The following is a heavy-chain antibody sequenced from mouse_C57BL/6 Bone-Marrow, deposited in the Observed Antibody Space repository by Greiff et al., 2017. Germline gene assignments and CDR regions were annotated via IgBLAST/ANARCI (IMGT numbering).Heavy chain of an antibody. CDR1: GFTFSSYG. D-gene: IGHD2-4*01. CDR2: ISSGGSYT. J-gene: IGHJ3*01. V-gene: IGHV5-6*01. Sequence: VPLVASGGDLVKPGGSLKLSCAASGFTFSSYGMSLVRPTPDTRLEWVATISSGGSYTYYPDSVKGRFTISRDNAKNTLYLQMSSLKSEDTAMYYCARHRLRLFAYWGQGTLVTVSA. CDR3: ARHRLRLFAY.